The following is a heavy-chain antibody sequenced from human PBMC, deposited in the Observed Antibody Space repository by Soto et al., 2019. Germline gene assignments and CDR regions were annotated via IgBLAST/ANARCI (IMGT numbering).Heavy chain of an antibody. CDR1: GFNFSSYA. Sequence: GGSLRLSCAASGFNFSSYAMSWVRQAPGKGLEWVSAISGSGGSTYYADSVKGRFTISRDNSKNTLYLQMNSLRAEDTAVYYCAKVDTAMVNFRYYYGMDVWGQGTTVTVSS. D-gene: IGHD5-18*01. CDR3: AKVDTAMVNFRYYYGMDV. V-gene: IGHV3-23*01. J-gene: IGHJ6*02. CDR2: ISGSGGST.